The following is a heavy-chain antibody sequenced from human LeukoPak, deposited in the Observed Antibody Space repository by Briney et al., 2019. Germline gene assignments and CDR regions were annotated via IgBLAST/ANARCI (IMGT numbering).Heavy chain of an antibody. V-gene: IGHV3-21*01. CDR3: ARGGSDILTQHDY. J-gene: IGHJ4*02. Sequence: KAGGSLRLSCAASGSTFSSYSMNWVRQAPGKGLEWVSSISSSSRYIYYADSVKGRFTISRDNAKNSLYLQMNSLRAEDTAVYYCARGGSDILTQHDYWGQGTLVTVSS. CDR1: GSTFSSYS. CDR2: ISSSSRYI. D-gene: IGHD3-9*01.